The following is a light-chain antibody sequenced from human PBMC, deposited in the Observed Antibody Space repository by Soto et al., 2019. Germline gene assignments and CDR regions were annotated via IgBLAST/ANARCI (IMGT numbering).Light chain of an antibody. J-gene: IGKJ1*01. CDR3: QQLNTYPPT. Sequence: IPLTQSPSSLSASVGARVTVTCRASQGISSYLAWYQQKAGKAPKLLIYAASTLRSGVPSRFSGSGSATDFTLTISSLRPDDFATYYCQQLNTYPPTFGQGTKVEIK. CDR1: QGISSY. CDR2: AAS. V-gene: IGKV1-9*01.